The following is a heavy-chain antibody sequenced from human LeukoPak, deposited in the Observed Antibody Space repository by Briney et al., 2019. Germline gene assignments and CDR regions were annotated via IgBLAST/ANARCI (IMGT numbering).Heavy chain of an antibody. CDR1: GGSIRSYY. J-gene: IGHJ3*02. Sequence: SETLSLTCTVSGGSIRSYYWSWIRQPPGKGLEWIGYIYYSGSTNYNPSLKSRVTISVDTSKNQFSLKLSSVTAADTAVYYCASYFYDFWSGYYKGGAFDIWGQGTMVTVSS. CDR3: ASYFYDFWSGYYKGGAFDI. CDR2: IYYSGST. D-gene: IGHD3-3*01. V-gene: IGHV4-59*01.